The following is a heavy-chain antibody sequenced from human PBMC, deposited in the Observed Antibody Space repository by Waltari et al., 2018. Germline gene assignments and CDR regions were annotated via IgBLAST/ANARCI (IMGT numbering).Heavy chain of an antibody. CDR1: GFTFSNYA. D-gene: IGHD1-7*01. CDR2: ISGSGGDT. J-gene: IGHJ4*02. CDR3: SGGISGTVGSDY. Sequence: EVQLLESGGGLVQPGGSLRLSCTASGFTFSNYAMSWVRQAPGKGLEWVSGISGSGGDTYYAASVKGRFTISRDNSKNTLSLQMNSLRADDTAVYYCSGGISGTVGSDYWGQGTLVTVSS. V-gene: IGHV3-23*01.